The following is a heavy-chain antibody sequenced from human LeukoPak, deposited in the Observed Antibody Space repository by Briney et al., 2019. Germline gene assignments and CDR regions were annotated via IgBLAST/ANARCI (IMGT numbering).Heavy chain of an antibody. D-gene: IGHD7-27*01. J-gene: IGHJ4*02. CDR3: AKNIALTGEFDS. Sequence: ASVKVSCKASGYTFTSYGVNWFRQATGQGLEWMGWMNPNSGNTGYAQKFQGRVSLTRDTSISTAYLELISLRSEDTAVYYCAKNIALTGEFDSWGQGTLVTVSS. V-gene: IGHV1-8*01. CDR2: MNPNSGNT. CDR1: GYTFTSYG.